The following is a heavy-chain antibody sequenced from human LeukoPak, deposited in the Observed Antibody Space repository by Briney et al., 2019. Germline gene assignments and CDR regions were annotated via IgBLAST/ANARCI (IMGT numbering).Heavy chain of an antibody. CDR1: GYRFTSYW. D-gene: IGHD3-10*02. J-gene: IGHJ4*02. CDR3: ARLLCNICYFDY. CDR2: IYPGDSDT. Sequence: GESLKISCKGSGYRFTSYWIAWVRQMPGKGLEWMGIIYPGDSDTRYSPSFQGQVTISADKSISTAYLQWSSLKVSDTAMYYCARLLCNICYFDYWGQGTLVTVSS. V-gene: IGHV5-51*01.